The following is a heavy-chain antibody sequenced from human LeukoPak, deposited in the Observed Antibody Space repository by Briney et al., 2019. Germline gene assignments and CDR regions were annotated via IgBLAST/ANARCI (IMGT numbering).Heavy chain of an antibody. Sequence: GGSLRLSCAASGFTFSSYAMHWVRQAPGEGLEYVSAISSNGGSTYYANSVKGRFTISRDNSKNTLYLQMGSLRAEDMAVYYCARDRGSTIIYGMDVWGQGTTVTVSS. CDR2: ISSNGGST. J-gene: IGHJ6*02. CDR1: GFTFSSYA. D-gene: IGHD2-2*01. CDR3: ARDRGSTIIYGMDV. V-gene: IGHV3-64*01.